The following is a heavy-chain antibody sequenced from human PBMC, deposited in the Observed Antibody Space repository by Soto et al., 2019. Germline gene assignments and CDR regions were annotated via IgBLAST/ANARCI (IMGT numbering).Heavy chain of an antibody. V-gene: IGHV1-69*10. Sequence: ASVKVSCKASGGTFSSYAISWVRHAPGQGLEWMGGIIPILGIANYAQKFQGRVTITADKSTSTAYMELSSLRSEDTAVYYCARERWSGYYDYWGQGTLVTVSS. CDR1: GGTFSSYA. J-gene: IGHJ4*02. CDR2: IIPILGIA. D-gene: IGHD3-3*01. CDR3: ARERWSGYYDY.